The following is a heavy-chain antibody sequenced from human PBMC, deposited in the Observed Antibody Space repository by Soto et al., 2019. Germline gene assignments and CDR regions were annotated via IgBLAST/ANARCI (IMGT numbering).Heavy chain of an antibody. D-gene: IGHD3-22*01. CDR1: GFTVSSNY. J-gene: IGHJ1*01. CDR3: ARDRVESGYPEYFQH. Sequence: GGSLRLSCAASGFTVSSNYMIWVRQAPGKGLEWVSVIYSGGSTYYADSVKGRFTISRDNSKNTLYLQMNSLRAEDTAVYYCARDRVESGYPEYFQHWGQGTLVTVSS. V-gene: IGHV3-53*01. CDR2: IYSGGST.